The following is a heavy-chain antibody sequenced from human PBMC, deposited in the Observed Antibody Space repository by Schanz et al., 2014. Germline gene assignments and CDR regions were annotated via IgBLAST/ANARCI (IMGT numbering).Heavy chain of an antibody. V-gene: IGHV3-23*04. Sequence: VHLVESGGGVVQPGRSLRLSCAASGFTFSNHAMSWVRQAPGKGLEWVSAISGRGGRTYYADSVKGRFTISRDNSKNTLYLQMNSLRAEDTAVYYCAKDCPSDYGDHCFDFWGQGTLVTVSS. CDR2: ISGRGGRT. J-gene: IGHJ4*02. CDR1: GFTFSNHA. D-gene: IGHD4-17*01. CDR3: AKDCPSDYGDHCFDF.